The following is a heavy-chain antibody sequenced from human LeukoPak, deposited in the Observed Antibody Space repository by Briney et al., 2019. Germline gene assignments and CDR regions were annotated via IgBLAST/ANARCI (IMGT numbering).Heavy chain of an antibody. CDR1: GFTFSSYA. Sequence: PGRSLRLSCAASGFTFSSYAMHWVRQAPGKGLEWVAVISYDGRNKYYADSVKGRFTISRDNSKNTLYLQMNSLRAEDTAVYYCARDHPSPPGTLRFLEWLLGGYFDYWGQGTLVTVSS. CDR3: ARDHPSPPGTLRFLEWLLGGYFDY. J-gene: IGHJ4*02. D-gene: IGHD3-3*01. V-gene: IGHV3-30*04. CDR2: ISYDGRNK.